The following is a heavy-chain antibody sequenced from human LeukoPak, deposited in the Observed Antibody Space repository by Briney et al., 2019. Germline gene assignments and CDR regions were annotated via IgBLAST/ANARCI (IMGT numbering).Heavy chain of an antibody. Sequence: PSETLSLTCVVSGGSIGSGGYSWSWLRQPPGKGLEWIGYIYHSGATYYNPSLKSRVTMSVDRSKNQFSLNLTSVTAADAAVYYCARGGFNTSDYYYHDAFDIWGQGTMVTVSS. J-gene: IGHJ3*02. CDR3: ARGGFNTSDYYYHDAFDI. D-gene: IGHD3-22*01. V-gene: IGHV4-30-2*01. CDR1: GGSIGSGGYS. CDR2: IYHSGAT.